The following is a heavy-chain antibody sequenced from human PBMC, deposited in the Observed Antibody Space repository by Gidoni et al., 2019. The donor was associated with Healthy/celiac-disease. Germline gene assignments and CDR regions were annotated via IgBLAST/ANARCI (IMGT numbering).Heavy chain of an antibody. CDR3: AKWGYDFWSGYPPQSYMDV. CDR2: ISGSGGST. CDR1: GFTFSSYA. D-gene: IGHD3-3*01. Sequence: EVQLLESGGGLVQPGGSLRLSCAASGFTFSSYAMSWVRQAPGKGLEWVSAISGSGGSTYYADSVKDRFTISRDNSKNTLYLQMNSLRAEDTAVYYCAKWGYDFWSGYPPQSYMDVWGKGTTVTVSS. V-gene: IGHV3-23*01. J-gene: IGHJ6*03.